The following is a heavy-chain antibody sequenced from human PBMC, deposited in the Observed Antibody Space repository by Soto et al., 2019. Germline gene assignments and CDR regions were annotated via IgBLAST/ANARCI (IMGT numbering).Heavy chain of an antibody. CDR1: GVTFSSSA. V-gene: IGHV1-69*13. CDR2: IIPIFGTA. CDR3: ARAPTYSSGYLGPYFDY. D-gene: IGHD3-22*01. Sequence: ASVQVSFKASGVTFSSSAISWVRQAPGQGLEWMGGIIPIFGTANYAQKFQDRVTITADESTSTAYMELSSLRSEDTAVYYCARAPTYSSGYLGPYFDYWGQGTLVTVSS. J-gene: IGHJ4*02.